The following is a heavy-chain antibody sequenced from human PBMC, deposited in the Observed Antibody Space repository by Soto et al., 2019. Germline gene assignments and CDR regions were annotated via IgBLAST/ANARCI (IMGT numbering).Heavy chain of an antibody. Sequence: AGGSLRHSCAASGLTFSSYAMSWVRQATGKGLEWVSAISGSGGSTYYADSVKGRFTISRDNSKNTLYLQMNSLRAEDTAVYYCAKDPKSVAGTLVSIWGQGTMVTVSS. D-gene: IGHD6-19*01. V-gene: IGHV3-23*01. J-gene: IGHJ3*02. CDR2: ISGSGGST. CDR1: GLTFSSYA. CDR3: AKDPKSVAGTLVSI.